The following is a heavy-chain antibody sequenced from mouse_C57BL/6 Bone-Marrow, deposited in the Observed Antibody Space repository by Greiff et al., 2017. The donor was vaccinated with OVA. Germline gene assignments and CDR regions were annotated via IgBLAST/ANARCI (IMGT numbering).Heavy chain of an antibody. CDR2: ISSGGDYI. CDR3: KMLLSAMDF. J-gene: IGHJ4*01. Sequence: EVQLVESGEGLVKPGGSLKLSCAASGFTFSSYAMSWVRQTPEKRLEWVAYISSGGDYIYYADTVKGRFTISRDNARNPLYLQISRLTSEDTAKYSCKMLLSAMDFWGQGTSVTVSS. CDR1: GFTFSSYA. V-gene: IGHV5-9-1*02. D-gene: IGHD2-1*01.